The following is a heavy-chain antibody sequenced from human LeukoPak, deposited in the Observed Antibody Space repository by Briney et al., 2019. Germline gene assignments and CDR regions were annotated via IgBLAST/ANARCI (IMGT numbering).Heavy chain of an antibody. Sequence: SETLSLTCAVYGGSFSGYYWSWIRQPPGKGLEWIGEINHSGSTNYNPSLKSRVTISVDTSKNQFSLKLSSVTAADTAVYYCARLLDCSGGSCYLDYWGQGTLVTVSS. V-gene: IGHV4-34*01. CDR2: INHSGST. D-gene: IGHD2-15*01. CDR1: GGSFSGYY. CDR3: ARLLDCSGGSCYLDY. J-gene: IGHJ4*02.